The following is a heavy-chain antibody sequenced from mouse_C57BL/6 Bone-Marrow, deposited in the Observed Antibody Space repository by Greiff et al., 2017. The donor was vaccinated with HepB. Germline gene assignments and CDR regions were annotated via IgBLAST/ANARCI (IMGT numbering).Heavy chain of an antibody. J-gene: IGHJ3*01. D-gene: IGHD2-4*01. Sequence: VQLQQSGAELVRPGTSVKVSCKASGYAFTNYLIEWVKQRPGQGLEWIGVINPGSGGTNYNEKFKGKATLTADKSSSTAYMQLSSLTSEDSAVYFRAREGRDDYDLAYWGQGTLVTVSA. CDR2: INPGSGGT. CDR3: AREGRDDYDLAY. V-gene: IGHV1-54*01. CDR1: GYAFTNYL.